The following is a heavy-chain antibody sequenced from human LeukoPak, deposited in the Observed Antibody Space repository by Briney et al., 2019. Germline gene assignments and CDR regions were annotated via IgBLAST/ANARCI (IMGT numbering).Heavy chain of an antibody. CDR1: GFTFSSYW. V-gene: IGHV3-7*01. CDR2: VKQDGSDK. Sequence: PGGSLRLSCAASGFTFSSYWMSWVRQAPGKGLEWVASVKQDGSDKYSVDSVKGRFTIFRDNAKNSLYLQMNSLRAEDTAVYYCARDLAGPPQEAFDIWGQGTMVTVSS. J-gene: IGHJ3*02. CDR3: ARDLAGPPQEAFDI.